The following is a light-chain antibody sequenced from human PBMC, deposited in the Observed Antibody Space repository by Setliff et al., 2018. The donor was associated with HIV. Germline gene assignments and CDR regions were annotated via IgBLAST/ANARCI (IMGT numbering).Light chain of an antibody. CDR3: SSYGNSPYV. CDR2: DVT. CDR1: SSDIFYNY. V-gene: IGLV2-14*03. J-gene: IGLJ1*01. Sequence: QSVLTQPASVSGSPGQSITISCTGSSSDIFYNYVSWYQQHPGKAPKLIIYDVTNRPSGVSNRFSGSKSGNTASLTISGLQAEDEADYYCSSYGNSPYVFGTGTKVTVL.